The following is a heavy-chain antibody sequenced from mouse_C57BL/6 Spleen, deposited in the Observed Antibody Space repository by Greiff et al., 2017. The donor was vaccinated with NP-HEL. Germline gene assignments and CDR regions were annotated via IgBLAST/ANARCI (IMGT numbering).Heavy chain of an antibody. V-gene: IGHV5-6*01. CDR3: ARLTTVEGYFDV. Sequence: EVQGVESGGDLVKPGGSLKLSCAASGFTFSSYGMSWVRQTPDKRLEWVATISSGGSYTYYPDSVKGRFTISRDNAKNTLYLQMSSLKSEDTAMYYCARLTTVEGYFDVWGTGTTVTVSS. CDR1: GFTFSSYG. J-gene: IGHJ1*03. D-gene: IGHD1-1*01. CDR2: ISSGGSYT.